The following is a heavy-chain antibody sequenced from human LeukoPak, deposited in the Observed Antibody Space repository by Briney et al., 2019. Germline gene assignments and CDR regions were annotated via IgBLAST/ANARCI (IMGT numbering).Heavy chain of an antibody. Sequence: GGSLRLSCAASGFTFDDYGMSWVRQAPGKGLEWVSGINWNGGSTGYADSVKGRFTISRDNSKNTLYLQMNSLRAEDKAVYYCAKEWEIAAPIGYWGQGTLVTVSS. CDR2: INWNGGST. D-gene: IGHD6-13*01. CDR1: GFTFDDYG. V-gene: IGHV3-20*04. CDR3: AKEWEIAAPIGY. J-gene: IGHJ4*02.